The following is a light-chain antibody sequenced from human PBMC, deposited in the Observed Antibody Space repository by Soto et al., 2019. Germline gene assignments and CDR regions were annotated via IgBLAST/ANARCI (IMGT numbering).Light chain of an antibody. CDR3: QQYNRYPIT. CDR2: DAS. V-gene: IGKV1-5*01. J-gene: IGKJ5*01. CDR1: QSISTY. Sequence: DIQMTQSPSSLSASVGDRVTITCRASQSISTYLHWYQQKPGKAPNLLIYDASSLASGVPSRFSGSGSGTEFTLTISSLQPDDFATYYCQQYNRYPITFGQGTRLEIK.